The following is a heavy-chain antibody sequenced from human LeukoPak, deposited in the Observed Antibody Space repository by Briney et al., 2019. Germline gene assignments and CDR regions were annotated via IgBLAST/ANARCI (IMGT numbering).Heavy chain of an antibody. Sequence: GGSLRLSCAASGFTFSDYWIHWVRHAPGKGLVWVSRINTDGSITNYADSVKGRFSISRDNAKNTLYLQMSSLRAEDTAVYYCARDRGPRTGFMVREAYDYWGQGTLVTVSS. D-gene: IGHD3-10*01. CDR2: INTDGSIT. CDR3: ARDRGPRTGFMVREAYDY. V-gene: IGHV3-74*01. CDR1: GFTFSDYW. J-gene: IGHJ4*02.